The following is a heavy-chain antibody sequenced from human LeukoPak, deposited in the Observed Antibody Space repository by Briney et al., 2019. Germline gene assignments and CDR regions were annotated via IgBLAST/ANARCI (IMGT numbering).Heavy chain of an antibody. D-gene: IGHD2-2*01. J-gene: IGHJ1*01. CDR3: AEDRCSSTSCWRGKYFQH. V-gene: IGHV3-7*01. Sequence: PGGSLRLSCAASGFSLSSQWMSWVRQAPGKGPEWVANIKEDGSQKSYVDSVKGRFTISRDNSKNTLYLQMNSLRAEDTAVYYCAEDRCSSTSCWRGKYFQHWGQGTLVTVSS. CDR1: GFSLSSQW. CDR2: IKEDGSQK.